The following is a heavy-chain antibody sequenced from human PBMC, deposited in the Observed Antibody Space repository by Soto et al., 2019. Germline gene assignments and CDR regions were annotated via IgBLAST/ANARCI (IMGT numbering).Heavy chain of an antibody. J-gene: IGHJ3*02. CDR2: ISYDGSNK. CDR1: GFTFSSYG. Sequence: GGSLRLSCAASGFTFSSYGMHWVRQAPGKGLEWVAVISYDGSNKYYADSVKGRFTISRDNSKNTLYLQMNSLRAEDTAVYYCAKVYDSSGYPEGDAFDIWGQGTMVTVSS. V-gene: IGHV3-30*18. D-gene: IGHD3-22*01. CDR3: AKVYDSSGYPEGDAFDI.